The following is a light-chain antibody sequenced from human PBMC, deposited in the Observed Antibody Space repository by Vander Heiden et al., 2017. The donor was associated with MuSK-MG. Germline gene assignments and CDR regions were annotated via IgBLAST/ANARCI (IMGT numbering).Light chain of an antibody. CDR1: QSVSSNY. J-gene: IGKJ2*01. CDR2: GAS. Sequence: EMVLTQSPGTLSLSPGERATLSCRASQSVSSNYLAWYQQNPGQAPRLLFYGASTRATRIPDRFRDSGSRTAFTLTISRLEPADFAVYLCQHDDSSPYTFGQGTKLEMK. V-gene: IGKV3-20*01. CDR3: QHDDSSPYT.